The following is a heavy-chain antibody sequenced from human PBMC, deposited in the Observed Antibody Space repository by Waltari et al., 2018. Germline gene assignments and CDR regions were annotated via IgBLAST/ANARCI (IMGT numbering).Heavy chain of an antibody. CDR3: AREGGHDYGGLTDY. V-gene: IGHV4-39*07. CDR2: IYYSGST. CDR1: GGSISSSSYY. D-gene: IGHD4-17*01. J-gene: IGHJ4*02. Sequence: QLQLQESGPGLVKPSETLSLTCTVSGGSISSSSYYWGWIRQPPGKGLEWIGSIYYSGSTYYNPSLKSRVTISVDTSKNQFSLKLSSVTAADTAVYYCAREGGHDYGGLTDYWGQGTLVTVSS.